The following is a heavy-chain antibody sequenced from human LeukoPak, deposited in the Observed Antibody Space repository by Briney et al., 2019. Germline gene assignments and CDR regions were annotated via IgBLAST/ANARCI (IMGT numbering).Heavy chain of an antibody. J-gene: IGHJ3*02. CDR3: ARHSSALGYCSGGSCKAGIYDSSGSSDAFDI. Sequence: SETLSLTCTVSGGSISSSSYYWGWIRQPPGKGLEWIGSIYYSGSTYYNPSLKSRVTISVDTSKNQFSLKLSSVTAADTAVYYCARHSSALGYCSGGSCKAGIYDSSGSSDAFDIWGQGTMVTVSS. CDR2: IYYSGST. D-gene: IGHD2-15*01. CDR1: GGSISSSSYY. V-gene: IGHV4-39*01.